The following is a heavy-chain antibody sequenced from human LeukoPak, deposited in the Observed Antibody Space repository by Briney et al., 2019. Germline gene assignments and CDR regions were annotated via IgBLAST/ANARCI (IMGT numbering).Heavy chain of an antibody. CDR3: AILTTDENEDFDY. CDR1: GYTFTSYY. D-gene: IGHD4-17*01. J-gene: IGHJ4*02. CDR2: INPSGGST. V-gene: IGHV1-46*01. Sequence: ASVKVSCKASGYTFTSYYMHWVRQAPEQGLEWMGIINPSGGSTSYAQKFQGRVTMTRDTSTSTVYMELSSLRSEDTAVYYCAILTTDENEDFDYWGQGTLVTVSS.